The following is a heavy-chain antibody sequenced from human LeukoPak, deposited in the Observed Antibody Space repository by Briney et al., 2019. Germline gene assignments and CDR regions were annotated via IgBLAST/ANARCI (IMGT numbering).Heavy chain of an antibody. CDR1: GFSFSTYA. J-gene: IGHJ4*02. CDR2: ITNSGGST. D-gene: IGHD1-1*01. V-gene: IGHV3-23*01. Sequence: GGSLRLSCAAFGFSFSTYAMTWVRQAPGKGLEWVSTITNSGGSTYYADSVKGRFTISRDNSKNTLYLQMNSLRAEDTAVYYCAKDQGGTGTQSNWGQGTLVTVSS. CDR3: AKDQGGTGTQSN.